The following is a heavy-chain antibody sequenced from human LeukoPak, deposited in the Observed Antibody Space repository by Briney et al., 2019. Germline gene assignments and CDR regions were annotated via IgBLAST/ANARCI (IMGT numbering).Heavy chain of an antibody. D-gene: IGHD1-14*01. V-gene: IGHV1-2*02. J-gene: IGHJ2*01. CDR3: ARDRGTMIAVFGIYLDL. CDR1: GSPFIGSF. CDR2: INPISGHT. Sequence: ASVTVSYEASGSPFIGSFLHWVRQAPGQGLEWMGWINPISGHTNSAQKFQGRLTMTRDPSKTTAHMELSGLRPDDTALYYCARDRGTMIAVFGIYLDLWGRGTPVTVSS.